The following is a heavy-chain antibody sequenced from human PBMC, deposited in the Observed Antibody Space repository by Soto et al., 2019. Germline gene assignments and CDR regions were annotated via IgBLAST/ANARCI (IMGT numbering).Heavy chain of an antibody. J-gene: IGHJ4*02. CDR3: AKDPEQWLVRYYFDY. D-gene: IGHD6-19*01. Sequence: PSETLSLTCTVSGDSLSSPSYYWAWIRQPPGKVLQWIGSIFFNGGAYYTPSLDSRVTISVDTSKQKLSLRLRSVTAADTAIYYCAKDPEQWLVRYYFDYWGQGTLVTVSS. V-gene: IGHV4-39*02. CDR1: GDSLSSPSYY. CDR2: IFFNGGA.